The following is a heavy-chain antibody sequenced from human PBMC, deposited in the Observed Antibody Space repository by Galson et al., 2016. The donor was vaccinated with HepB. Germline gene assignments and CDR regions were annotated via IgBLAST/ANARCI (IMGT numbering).Heavy chain of an antibody. CDR2: INPSGAGT. CDR3: ARVPRAVAAIDH. CDR1: GYSFIDFY. Sequence: SVKVSCKASGYSFIDFYIHWVRQAPGQGLEWMGVINPSGAGTTYEQKFQGRVTMTSDTSTRTVYLEVSSLKSEDTAVYFCARVPRAVAAIDHWGQGTLVTVSS. V-gene: IGHV1-46*01. D-gene: IGHD6-19*01. J-gene: IGHJ4*02.